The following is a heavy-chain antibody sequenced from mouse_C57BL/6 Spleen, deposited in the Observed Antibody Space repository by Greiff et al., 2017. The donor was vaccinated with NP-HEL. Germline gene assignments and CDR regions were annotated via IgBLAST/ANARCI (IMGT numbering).Heavy chain of an antibody. D-gene: IGHD2-3*01. CDR2: ISDGGSYT. CDR3: ARDGDGYWYFDV. Sequence: EVKLMESGGGLVKPGGSLKLSCAASGFTFSSYAMSWVRQTPEKRLEWVATISDGGSYTYYPDNVKGRFTISRDNAKNNLYLQMSHLKSEDTAMYYCARDGDGYWYFDVWCTGTTVTVSS. J-gene: IGHJ1*03. CDR1: GFTFSSYA. V-gene: IGHV5-4*01.